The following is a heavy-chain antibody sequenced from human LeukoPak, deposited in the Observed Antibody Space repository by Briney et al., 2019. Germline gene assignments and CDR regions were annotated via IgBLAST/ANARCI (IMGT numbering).Heavy chain of an antibody. CDR3: ARERLKWLAYHPDY. D-gene: IGHD6-19*01. J-gene: IGHJ4*02. Sequence: ASVKVSCKASGYTFTSYYIHWVRQAPGQGLEWMGWINPNSGGTNYAQKFQGRVTMTRDTSISTAYMELSRLRSDDTAVYYCARERLKWLAYHPDYWGQGTLVTVSS. CDR2: INPNSGGT. V-gene: IGHV1-2*02. CDR1: GYTFTSYY.